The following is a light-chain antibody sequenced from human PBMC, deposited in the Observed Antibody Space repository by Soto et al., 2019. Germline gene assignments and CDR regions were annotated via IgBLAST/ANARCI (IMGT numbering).Light chain of an antibody. CDR1: SSDVGGYNY. CDR3: SSYAGSTPDV. J-gene: IGLJ1*01. Sequence: QSALTQPPSASGSPGQSVTISCTGTSSDVGGYNYVSWYQQHPGKAPELLIYEVSKRPSGVPERYSGSKSGNTASLTVSRLRAEDEADYYCSSYAGSTPDVFGTGSKLTVL. CDR2: EVS. V-gene: IGLV2-8*01.